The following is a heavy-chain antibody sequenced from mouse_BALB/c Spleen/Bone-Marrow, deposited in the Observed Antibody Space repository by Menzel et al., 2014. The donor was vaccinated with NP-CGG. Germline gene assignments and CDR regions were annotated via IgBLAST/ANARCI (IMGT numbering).Heavy chain of an antibody. CDR2: IDPANVNT. D-gene: IGHD1-1*01. J-gene: IGHJ2*01. Sequence: EVKVVESGAELVKPGASVKLSCTASGFNIKDTYMHWVKQRPEQGLEWFGRIDPANVNTKYDPKFQGKATITADTSSNTAYLQLSSLTSEDTAVYYCASYVYGYYFDYWGQGTTLTDSS. V-gene: IGHV14-3*02. CDR1: GFNIKDTY. CDR3: ASYVYGYYFDY.